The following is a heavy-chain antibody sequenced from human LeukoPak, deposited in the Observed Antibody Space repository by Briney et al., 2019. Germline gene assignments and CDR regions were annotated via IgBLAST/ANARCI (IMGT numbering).Heavy chain of an antibody. Sequence: GGSLRLSCAASGFTFSTYWMAWVRQAPGKGLEWVANIKGDESAKHQADSVKGLFTISRKNTHNSVYLQMSSLRGEDTAVYYCARDVAGSLDYWGQGTLVTVSS. CDR3: ARDVAGSLDY. CDR1: GFTFSTYW. CDR2: IKGDESAK. J-gene: IGHJ4*02. V-gene: IGHV3-7*01. D-gene: IGHD1-26*01.